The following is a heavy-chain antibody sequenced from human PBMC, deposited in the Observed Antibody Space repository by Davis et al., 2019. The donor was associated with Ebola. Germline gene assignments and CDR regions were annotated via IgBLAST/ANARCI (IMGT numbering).Heavy chain of an antibody. CDR3: ARVGLLSALDL. V-gene: IGHV3-43*01. CDR1: GFTFDDYT. D-gene: IGHD2-15*01. Sequence: PGGSLRLSCAASGFTFDDYTMHWVRQAPGKGLEWVSLISWDGGSTYYADSVKGRFTISRDTSKNTMFLQMTGLRAEDTAIYYRARVGLLSALDLWGQGTMVSVSS. CDR2: ISWDGGST. J-gene: IGHJ3*01.